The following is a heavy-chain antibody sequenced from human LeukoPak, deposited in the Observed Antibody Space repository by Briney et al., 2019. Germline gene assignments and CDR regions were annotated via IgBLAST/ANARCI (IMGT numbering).Heavy chain of an antibody. CDR3: ARAVAGYCSGGSCPFDY. CDR1: GGSIRSSNYY. D-gene: IGHD2-15*01. Sequence: SETLSLTCTVSGGSIRSSNYYWGWIRQSPGKGLEWIGNIYYSGSTNYNPSLKSRVTISVDTSKKQFSLKLSSVTAADTAVYYCARAVAGYCSGGSCPFDYWGQGTLVTVSS. CDR2: IYYSGST. V-gene: IGHV4-39*07. J-gene: IGHJ4*02.